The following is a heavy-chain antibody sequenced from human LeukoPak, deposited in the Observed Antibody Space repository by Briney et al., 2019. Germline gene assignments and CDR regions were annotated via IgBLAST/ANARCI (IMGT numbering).Heavy chain of an antibody. V-gene: IGHV3-53*01. CDR1: GFTVSSNY. CDR2: IYSGGST. Sequence: PGGSLRLFCAASGFTVSSNYMSWVRQAPGKGLEWVSVIYSGGSTYYADSVKGRFTISRDNAKNSLYLQMNSLRAEDTALYYCARLQATVTIHAYFDYWGQGTLVTVSS. D-gene: IGHD4-17*01. J-gene: IGHJ4*02. CDR3: ARLQATVTIHAYFDY.